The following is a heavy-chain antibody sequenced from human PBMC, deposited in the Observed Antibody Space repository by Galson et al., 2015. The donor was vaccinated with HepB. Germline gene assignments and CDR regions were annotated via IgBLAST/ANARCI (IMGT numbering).Heavy chain of an antibody. Sequence: CAISGDSVSSNSAAWNWIRQSPSRGLEWLGRTYYRSKWYNDYAVSVKSRITINPDTSKNQFSLQLNSVTPEDTAVYYCARHPYYGDYNYYGMDVWGQGTTVTVSS. D-gene: IGHD4-17*01. J-gene: IGHJ6*02. CDR1: GDSVSSNSAA. V-gene: IGHV6-1*01. CDR2: TYYRSKWYN. CDR3: ARHPYYGDYNYYGMDV.